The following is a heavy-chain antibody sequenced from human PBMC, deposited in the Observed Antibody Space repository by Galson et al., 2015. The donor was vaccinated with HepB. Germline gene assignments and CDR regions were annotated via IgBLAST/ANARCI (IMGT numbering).Heavy chain of an antibody. Sequence: SLRLSCAASGFPFSSYGMHWVRQAPGKGLEWVAVIWYDGSNKYYADSVKGRFTISRDNSKNTLYLQMNSLRAEDTAVYYCARDFYDSSGYSNFDYWGQGTLVTVSS. D-gene: IGHD3-22*01. CDR1: GFPFSSYG. J-gene: IGHJ4*02. CDR2: IWYDGSNK. CDR3: ARDFYDSSGYSNFDY. V-gene: IGHV3-33*01.